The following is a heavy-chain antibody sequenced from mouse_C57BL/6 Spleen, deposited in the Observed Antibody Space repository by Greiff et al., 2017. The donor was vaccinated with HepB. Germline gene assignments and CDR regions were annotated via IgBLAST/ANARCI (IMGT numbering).Heavy chain of an antibody. Sequence: EVQVVESGGGLVQPKGSLKLSCAASGFTFNTYAMHWVRQAPGKGLEWVARIRSKSSNYATYYADSVKDRLTISRDDSKSMLYLQMNNLKTEDTAMYYCVREAQYYGSRTWYFDVWGTGTTVTVAS. CDR1: GFTFNTYA. J-gene: IGHJ1*03. V-gene: IGHV10-3*01. CDR3: VREAQYYGSRTWYFDV. CDR2: IRSKSSNYAT. D-gene: IGHD1-1*01.